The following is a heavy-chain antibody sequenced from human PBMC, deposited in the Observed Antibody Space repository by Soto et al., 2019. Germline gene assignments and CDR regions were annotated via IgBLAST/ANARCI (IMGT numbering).Heavy chain of an antibody. CDR3: ARVLRAAAGNWFDP. CDR2: IYYSGST. Sequence: KTSETLSLTCTVSGGSISSYYWSWIRQPPGKGLEWIGYIYYSGSTNYNPSLKSRVTISVDTSKNQFSLKLSSVTAADTAVYYCARVLRAAAGNWFDPWGQGTLVTVSS. CDR1: GGSISSYY. D-gene: IGHD6-13*01. V-gene: IGHV4-59*01. J-gene: IGHJ5*02.